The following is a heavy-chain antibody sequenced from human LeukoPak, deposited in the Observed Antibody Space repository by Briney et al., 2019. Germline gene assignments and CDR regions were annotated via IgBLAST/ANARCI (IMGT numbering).Heavy chain of an antibody. CDR1: GGSISGYNYY. CDR3: ARQPPPEYSSGWSPIDY. V-gene: IGHV4-39*01. Sequence: SETLSLTCTVSGGSISGYNYYWGWIRQPPGKGLDWIGSIYYSGTTYYNPSLKSRVTMSVDTSKNQFSLKLSSVTAADTAVYYCARQPPPEYSSGWSPIDYWGQGTLVTVSS. CDR2: IYYSGTT. D-gene: IGHD6-19*01. J-gene: IGHJ4*02.